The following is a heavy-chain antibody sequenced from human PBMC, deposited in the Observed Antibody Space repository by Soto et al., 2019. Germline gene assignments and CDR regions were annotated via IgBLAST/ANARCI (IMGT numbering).Heavy chain of an antibody. V-gene: IGHV1-3*01. D-gene: IGHD6-6*01. CDR2: INAGNGNT. CDR1: GYTFTSYA. Sequence: ASVKVSCKASGYTFTSYAMHWVRQAPGQRLEWMGWINAGNGNTKYSQKFQGRVTITRDTSASTAYVELSSLRSEDTAVYYCAXEGRCLGSSSCPVTLDYWGQGTLVTVSS. CDR3: AXEGRCLGSSSCPVTLDY. J-gene: IGHJ4*02.